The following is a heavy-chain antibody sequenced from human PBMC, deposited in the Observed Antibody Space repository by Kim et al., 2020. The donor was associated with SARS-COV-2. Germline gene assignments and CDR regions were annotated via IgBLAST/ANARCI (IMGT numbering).Heavy chain of an antibody. J-gene: IGHJ2*01. CDR1: GGSISSSSYY. V-gene: IGHV4-39*07. D-gene: IGHD3-10*01. CDR3: ARDYYGWGNGFAL. Sequence: SETLSLTCTVSGGSISSSSYYWGWIRQPPGKGLEWIGSVYYSGSSYYNPSLKSRVTISVDTSKKQFSLKLSSVIAADTAVYYCARDYYGWGNGFALWGRGTLGTVSS. CDR2: VYYSGSS.